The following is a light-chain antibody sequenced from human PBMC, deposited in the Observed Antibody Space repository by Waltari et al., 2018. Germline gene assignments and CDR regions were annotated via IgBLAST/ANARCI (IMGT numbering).Light chain of an antibody. Sequence: EIVLTQSPGTLSLSPGERDTLSCRASQSFTRYLAWYQHKPGQAPSLLIYDASTRAAGIADRFSGSGSGTDFSLTISRLEPEDFAVYYCQHYVSLPVTFGQGTKVEIK. J-gene: IGKJ1*01. CDR3: QHYVSLPVT. CDR1: QSFTRY. CDR2: DAS. V-gene: IGKV3-20*01.